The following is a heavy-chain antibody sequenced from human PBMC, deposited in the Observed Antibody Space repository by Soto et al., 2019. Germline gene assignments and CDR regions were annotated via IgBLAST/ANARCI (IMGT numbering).Heavy chain of an antibody. Sequence: SGGSLRLSCAASGFTFSSYAMSWVRQAPGKGLEWVSAISGSGGSTYYADSVKGRFTISRDNSKNTLYLQMNSLRAEDTAVYYCAKDPSNWNYVWYFQHWGQGTLVTVSS. V-gene: IGHV3-23*01. CDR1: GFTFSSYA. J-gene: IGHJ1*01. CDR3: AKDPSNWNYVWYFQH. CDR2: ISGSGGST. D-gene: IGHD1-7*01.